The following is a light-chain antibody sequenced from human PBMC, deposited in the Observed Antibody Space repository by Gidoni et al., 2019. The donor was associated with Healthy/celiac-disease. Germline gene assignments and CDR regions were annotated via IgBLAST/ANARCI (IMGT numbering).Light chain of an antibody. CDR2: DAS. V-gene: IGKV1-33*01. Sequence: DLQMTQFPSSLSASVGDRITITCQASQDISNYLNWYQQKPGKAPKLLIYDASNLETGVPSRFSGSGSGTDFTFTISSLQPEDIATYYCQQYDNLPYTFGQGTKLEIK. J-gene: IGKJ2*01. CDR1: QDISNY. CDR3: QQYDNLPYT.